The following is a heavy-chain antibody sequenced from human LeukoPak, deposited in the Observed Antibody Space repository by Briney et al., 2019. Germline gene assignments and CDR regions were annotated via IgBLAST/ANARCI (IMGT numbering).Heavy chain of an antibody. D-gene: IGHD3-10*01. J-gene: IGHJ4*01. V-gene: IGHV5-51*01. CDR3: ARHRGSGLLRGLPGE. Sequence: GESLKISCKGSGYSFTTYWIGWVRQMPGKGLEWMGIIYPGDSDTRYSPSLQGQVTISVDKSITTAYLQWSSLKASDSAMYYCARHRGSGLLRGLPGEWGHGTLVTVSS. CDR2: IYPGDSDT. CDR1: GYSFTTYW.